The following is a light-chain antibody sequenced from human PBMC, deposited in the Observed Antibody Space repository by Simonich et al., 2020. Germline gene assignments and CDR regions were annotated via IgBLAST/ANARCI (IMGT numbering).Light chain of an antibody. J-gene: IGLJ2*01. CDR1: SGYSNYK. CDR3: GADHGSGSNFVVV. V-gene: IGLV9-49*01. Sequence: QPVLTQPPSASASLGASVTLTCTLSSGYSNYKVDWYQQGPGTGPRFVMRVGTGGIAGSKGDGIPDRFSGLGSGLNRYLTIKNIQEEDESDYHCGADHGSGSNFVVVFGGGTKLTVL. CDR2: VGTGGIAG.